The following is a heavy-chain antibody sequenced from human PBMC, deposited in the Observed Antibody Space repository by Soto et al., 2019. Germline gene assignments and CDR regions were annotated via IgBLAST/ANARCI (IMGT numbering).Heavy chain of an antibody. J-gene: IGHJ4*02. D-gene: IGHD3-22*01. CDR2: ISYDGSNK. CDR1: GFTFSSYG. CDR3: AKGETYYYDSSGYSLGY. Sequence: GGSLRLSCAASGFTFSSYGMHWVRQAPGKGLEWVAVISYDGSNKYYADSVKGRFTISRDNSKNTLYLQMNSLRAEDTAVYYCAKGETYYYDSSGYSLGYWGQGTLVTVSS. V-gene: IGHV3-30*18.